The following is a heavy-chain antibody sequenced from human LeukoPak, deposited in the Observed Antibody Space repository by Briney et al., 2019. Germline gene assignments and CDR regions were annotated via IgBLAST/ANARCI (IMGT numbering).Heavy chain of an antibody. CDR2: IYSSGST. V-gene: IGHV4-39*01. D-gene: IGHD5-24*01. Sequence: PSETLSLTCTVSGGSISSSSYYWGWIRQPPGKGLEWIGNIYSSGSTHYNPSLKSRVTISVDTSKNQFSLKLSSVTAADTAVYYCARKIGSGDGFDYWGQGTLVTVSS. CDR1: GGSISSSSYY. J-gene: IGHJ4*02. CDR3: ARKIGSGDGFDY.